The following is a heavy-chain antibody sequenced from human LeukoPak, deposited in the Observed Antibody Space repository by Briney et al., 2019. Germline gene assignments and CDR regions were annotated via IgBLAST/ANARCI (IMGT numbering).Heavy chain of an antibody. CDR3: ARLGGPDYYFYYHMDV. Sequence: GGSLRLSCAASGFTFDDFGMSWVRQAPGKGLEWVSGVNWNGDGTGYADSVEGRFTISRDNANNSLYLQMNSLRVEDTALYYCARLGGPDYYFYYHMDVWGKGTTVTVSS. J-gene: IGHJ6*03. CDR1: GFTFDDFG. CDR2: VNWNGDGT. D-gene: IGHD1-26*01. V-gene: IGHV3-20*04.